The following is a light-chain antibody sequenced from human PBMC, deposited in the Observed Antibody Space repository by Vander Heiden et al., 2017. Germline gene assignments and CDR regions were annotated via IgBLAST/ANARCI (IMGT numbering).Light chain of an antibody. J-gene: IGLJ3*02. V-gene: IGLV1-44*01. CDR1: SSNIGSHT. CDR3: AVRDDNLRAVV. Sequence: QSVLTQPPSASGTPGQRVSISCSGRSSNIGSHTVNWDQQYPGAAPKLLIYLDHQRPSGVADRFSGSKSGTSASLAISGLQYEDEADYYCAVRDDNLRAVVFGGGTKLTVL. CDR2: LDH.